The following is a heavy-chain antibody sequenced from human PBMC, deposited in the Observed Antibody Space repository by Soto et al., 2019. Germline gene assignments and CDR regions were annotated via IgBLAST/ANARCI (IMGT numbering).Heavy chain of an antibody. V-gene: IGHV1-2*04. CDR3: ARGDSTDCSNGVCSFFYNHDMDV. CDR1: GYSFTDYH. CDR2: INPKSGGT. Sequence: ASVKVSCKASGYSFTDYHIHWVRQAPGQGLEWLGRINPKSGGTSTAQKFQGWVTMTTDTSISTASMELTRLTPDDTAIYYCARGDSTDCSNGVCSFFYNHDMDVWGQGTTVTVSS. J-gene: IGHJ6*02. D-gene: IGHD2-8*01.